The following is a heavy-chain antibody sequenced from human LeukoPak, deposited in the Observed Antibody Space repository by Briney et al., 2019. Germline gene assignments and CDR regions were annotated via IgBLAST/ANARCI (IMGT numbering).Heavy chain of an antibody. CDR3: AKVAKYYYGSETYYFFEH. J-gene: IGHJ4*02. D-gene: IGHD3-10*01. V-gene: IGHV3-21*01. Sequence: VGSLRLSCAASGLTFSRYSMNWVRQAPGQGLEWVSSISSGSSYIYYVDSVKGRFTISRDNAKTSLYLQMNSLRVQDTAVYYCAKVAKYYYGSETYYFFEHWGQGTPVTASS. CDR1: GLTFSRYS. CDR2: ISSGSSYI.